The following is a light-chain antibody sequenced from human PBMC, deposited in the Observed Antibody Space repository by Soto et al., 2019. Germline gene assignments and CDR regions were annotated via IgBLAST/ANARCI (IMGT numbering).Light chain of an antibody. CDR3: QQLNNFSWT. Sequence: DIQMTQSPSTLSASVGDRVTITCRASQSISIWLAWYQQKPGKAPKLLIYKASTLKSGVPSRFSGSESGTEFTLTISSLQPDDFATYYCQQLNNFSWTFGQGTKGEIK. CDR2: KAS. V-gene: IGKV1-5*03. J-gene: IGKJ1*01. CDR1: QSISIW.